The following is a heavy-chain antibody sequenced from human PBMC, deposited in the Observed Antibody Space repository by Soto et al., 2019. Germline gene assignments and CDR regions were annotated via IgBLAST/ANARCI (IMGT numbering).Heavy chain of an antibody. V-gene: IGHV4-59*01. Sequence: PSETLSLTCTVSGGSISSYYWSWIRQPPGKGLEWIGYIYYSGSTNYNPSLKSRVTISVDTSKNQFSLKLSSVTAADTAVYYCAGLLESAYYYDSSGYYQNYWYFDLWGRGTLVTVSS. CDR3: AGLLESAYYYDSSGYYQNYWYFDL. J-gene: IGHJ2*01. CDR2: IYYSGST. CDR1: GGSISSYY. D-gene: IGHD3-22*01.